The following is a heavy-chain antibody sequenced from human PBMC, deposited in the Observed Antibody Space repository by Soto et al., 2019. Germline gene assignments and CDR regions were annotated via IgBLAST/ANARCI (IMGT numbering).Heavy chain of an antibody. J-gene: IGHJ3*02. D-gene: IGHD1-26*01. CDR3: ARVSPEIVGATVAFDI. Sequence: GGSLRLSCAASGFTFSSYEMNWFRQAPGKGLEWVSYISSSGSTIYYADSVKGRFTISRDNAKNSLYLQMNSLRAEDTAVYYCARVSPEIVGATVAFDIWGQGTMVTVSS. CDR1: GFTFSSYE. V-gene: IGHV3-48*03. CDR2: ISSSGSTI.